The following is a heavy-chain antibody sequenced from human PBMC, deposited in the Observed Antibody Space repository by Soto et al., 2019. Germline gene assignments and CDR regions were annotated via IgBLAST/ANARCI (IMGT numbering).Heavy chain of an antibody. V-gene: IGHV4-39*01. CDR1: GGSISSSSYH. CDR2: IHYSGNT. CDR3: ARSGGYCSSMSCYAVDY. D-gene: IGHD2-2*01. J-gene: IGHJ4*02. Sequence: SETLSLTCTVSGGSISSSSYHWAWIRQPPGKGLEWIGSIHYSGNTNYNPSLKSRVTISVDMSKNQFSLKLSSVTAADTAVYYCARSGGYCSSMSCYAVDYWGQGTLVTVSS.